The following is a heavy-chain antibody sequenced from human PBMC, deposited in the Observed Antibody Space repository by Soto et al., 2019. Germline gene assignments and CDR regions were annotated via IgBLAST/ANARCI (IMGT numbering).Heavy chain of an antibody. Sequence: GGSLRLSCAASGFTFSNYAMNWVRQAPGKGLEWVSGISGSGGSTYYADSVKGRFTISRDNSKNTLYLQMNSLRAEDTAVFYCVPGVILIPLDAFDIWGQGTMVTVSS. D-gene: IGHD3-16*02. CDR1: GFTFSNYA. CDR2: ISGSGGST. V-gene: IGHV3-23*01. J-gene: IGHJ3*02. CDR3: VPGVILIPLDAFDI.